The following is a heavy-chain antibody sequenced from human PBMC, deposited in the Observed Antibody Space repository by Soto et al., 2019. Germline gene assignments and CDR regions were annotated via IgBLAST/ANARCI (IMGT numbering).Heavy chain of an antibody. CDR2: VHHSGST. V-gene: IGHV4-38-2*01. CDR3: ARQDRVVVEGRGFYP. Sequence: NPSETLSLTCAVSGYSISSGYHWGWIRQPSGKGLEWLGSVHHSGSTYYNPSLKSRLTISVDKSRNPFSLNLTSVPAADTAVYYCARQDRVVVEGRGFYPWGQGTLVTVSS. D-gene: IGHD2-15*01. CDR1: GYSISSGYH. J-gene: IGHJ5*02.